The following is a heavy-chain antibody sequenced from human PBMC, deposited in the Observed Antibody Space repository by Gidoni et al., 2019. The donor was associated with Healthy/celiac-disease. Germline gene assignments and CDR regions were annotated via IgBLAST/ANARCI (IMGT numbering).Heavy chain of an antibody. CDR3: LEQQLVL. CDR2: T. V-gene: IGHV3-64D*09. D-gene: IGHD6-13*01. J-gene: IGHJ4*02. Sequence: TYYADSVKGRFTISRDNSKNTLYLQMSSLRAEDTAVYYCLEQQLVLWGQGTLVTVSS.